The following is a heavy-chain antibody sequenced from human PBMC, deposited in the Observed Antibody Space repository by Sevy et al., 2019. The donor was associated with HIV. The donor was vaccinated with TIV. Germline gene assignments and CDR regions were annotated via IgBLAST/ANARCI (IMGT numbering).Heavy chain of an antibody. CDR2: ISYTSTTI. J-gene: IGHJ6*02. V-gene: IGHV3-48*02. Sequence: GGSLRLSCAVSGFTFNTYNMNWVRQAPGKGLEWVSYISYTSTTIHYADSVRGRFTMSRDNAKNTLYLQMNSLRDEDTAVYYCASSDATSRFGYYYFAMDFWGQGTSVTSP. CDR3: ASSDATSRFGYYYFAMDF. CDR1: GFTFNTYN. D-gene: IGHD3-22*01.